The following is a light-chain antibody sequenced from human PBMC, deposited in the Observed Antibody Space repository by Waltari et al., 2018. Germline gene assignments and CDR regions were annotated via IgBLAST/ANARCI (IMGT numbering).Light chain of an antibody. J-gene: IGLJ2*01. CDR2: EVS. CDR1: SSDVGGYNY. CDR3: SSDAGSNSLV. Sequence: QSALPQPPSASGSPGQSVTISCTGTSSDVGGYNYVPWYQQPPGKAPKLMIHEVSKRPSGVPDRFTGSKSGNTASLTVSGLQAEEEADYYCSSDAGSNSLVFGGGTKLTVL. V-gene: IGLV2-8*01.